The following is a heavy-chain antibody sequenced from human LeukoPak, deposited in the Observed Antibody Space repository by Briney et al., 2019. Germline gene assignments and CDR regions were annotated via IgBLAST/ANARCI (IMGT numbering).Heavy chain of an antibody. CDR3: AREMGIAVAGTISYYYYYMDV. Sequence: ASVKVSCKASGYTFTSYDINWVRQATGQGLEWMGWMNPNSGNTGYAQKFQSRVTMTRNTSISTAYMELSSLRSEDTAVYYCAREMGIAVAGTISYYYYYMDVWGKGTTVTVSS. D-gene: IGHD6-19*01. CDR1: GYTFTSYD. CDR2: MNPNSGNT. J-gene: IGHJ6*03. V-gene: IGHV1-8*01.